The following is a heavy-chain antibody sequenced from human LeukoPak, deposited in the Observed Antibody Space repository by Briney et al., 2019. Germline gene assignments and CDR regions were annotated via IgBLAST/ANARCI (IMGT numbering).Heavy chain of an antibody. CDR3: AKDRISMVRGGLTDY. CDR2: IWFDGSNK. V-gene: IGHV3-30*02. CDR1: GFTFSHYG. D-gene: IGHD3-10*01. J-gene: IGHJ4*02. Sequence: GGSLRLSCAPSGFTFSHYGMHSVRQAPGKGLEWVAAIWFDGSNKYHTDSVEGRFTISRDNSKNTLYLQMNSLRVEDTAVYYCAKDRISMVRGGLTDYWGQGTLVTVSS.